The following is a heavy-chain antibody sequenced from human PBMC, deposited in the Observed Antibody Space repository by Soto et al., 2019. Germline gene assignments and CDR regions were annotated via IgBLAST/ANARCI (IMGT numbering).Heavy chain of an antibody. CDR1: GASISSGNFY. CDR2: ISDSGRA. CDR3: ATLEY. J-gene: IGHJ4*02. V-gene: IGHV4-31*03. Sequence: SETLSLTCTVSGASISSGNFYWNWIRQHPGKGLEWIGYISDSGRAQYHPSLKSRVTISVDTSKNQFSLRLGSVTAADTAVYYCATLEYWGQGTQVTVSS.